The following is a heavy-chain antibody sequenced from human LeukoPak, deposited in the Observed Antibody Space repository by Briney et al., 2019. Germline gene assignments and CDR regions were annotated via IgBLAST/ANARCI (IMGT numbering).Heavy chain of an antibody. D-gene: IGHD3-10*01. CDR2: ISGSGGST. Sequence: PGGSLRLSCAASGFTFSSYAMRWVRQAPGKGLEWVSAISGSGGSTYYADSVKDRFTISRDNSKNTLYLQMNSVRSEDKAVYYCAKGRKRSLISRKYYYYGMDVWGQGTTVTVSS. CDR3: AKGRKRSLISRKYYYYGMDV. CDR1: GFTFSSYA. V-gene: IGHV3-23*01. J-gene: IGHJ6*02.